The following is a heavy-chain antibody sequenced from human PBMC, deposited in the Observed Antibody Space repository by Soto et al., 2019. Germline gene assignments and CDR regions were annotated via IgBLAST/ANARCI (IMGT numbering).Heavy chain of an antibody. CDR2: ISASATGT. V-gene: IGHV3-23*01. CDR1: GITFSNYA. Sequence: EVHLFESGGGLVQPGGSLRLSCAASGITFSNYALSWVRQAPGKGLEWVSGISASATGTYYADSVKGRFTISRDNSKSTLYLHMTTLRADDTAIYYCAKEGGGGTAMVTSYFDYWGQGTLVTVSS. J-gene: IGHJ4*02. CDR3: AKEGGGGTAMVTSYFDY. D-gene: IGHD5-18*01.